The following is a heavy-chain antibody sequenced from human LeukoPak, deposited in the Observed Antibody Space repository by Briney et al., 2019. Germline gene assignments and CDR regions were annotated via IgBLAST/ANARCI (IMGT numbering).Heavy chain of an antibody. D-gene: IGHD3-22*01. J-gene: IGHJ4*02. Sequence: SGPTLVNPTQTLTLTCTFSGFSLSTSGVGVGWIRQPPGKALEWLALIYWNDDKRYRPSLKSRLTITKDTSKNQVVLTMTNVDPVDTATYYCAHSPSYFDSSGLFDYWGQGTLVTVSS. V-gene: IGHV2-5*01. CDR2: IYWNDDK. CDR1: GFSLSTSGVG. CDR3: AHSPSYFDSSGLFDY.